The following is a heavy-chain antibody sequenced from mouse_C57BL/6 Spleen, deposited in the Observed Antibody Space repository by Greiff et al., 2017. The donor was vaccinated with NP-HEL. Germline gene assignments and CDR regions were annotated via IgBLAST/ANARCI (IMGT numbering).Heavy chain of an antibody. D-gene: IGHD2-4*01. CDR3: AHYYDYGRYFDV. Sequence: QVTLKVSGPGILQPSQTLSLTCSFSGFSLSTFGMGVGWIRQPSGQGLEWLAHIWWDADKYYNPALKSRLTISKDTSNKQVFLKIANVDTADTATYYCAHYYDYGRYFDVWGTGTTVTVSS. CDR2: IWWDADK. J-gene: IGHJ1*03. CDR1: GFSLSTFGMG. V-gene: IGHV8-8*01.